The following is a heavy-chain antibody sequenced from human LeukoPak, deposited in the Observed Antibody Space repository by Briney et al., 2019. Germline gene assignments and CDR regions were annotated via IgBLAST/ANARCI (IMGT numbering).Heavy chain of an antibody. CDR1: GYTFTAYY. Sequence: RASVKVSKASGYTFTAYYLQWVRLAPGQGLEWMGWINPKSGGTEYAQRFQGRVTMTRDTSTSTAYMELSRLRSDDTAVYYCARDHCSANSCYGDYYNGLDVWGQGTTVTVSS. D-gene: IGHD2-2*01. V-gene: IGHV1-2*02. J-gene: IGHJ6*02. CDR3: ARDHCSANSCYGDYYNGLDV. CDR2: INPKSGGT.